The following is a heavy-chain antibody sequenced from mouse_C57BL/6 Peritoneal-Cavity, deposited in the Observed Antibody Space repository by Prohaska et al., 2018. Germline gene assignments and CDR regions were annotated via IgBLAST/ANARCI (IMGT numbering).Heavy chain of an antibody. V-gene: IGHV7-3*01. CDR2: IRNKANGYTT. CDR3: ARWDDAMDY. J-gene: IGHJ4*01. Sequence: EVKLVESGGGLVQHGGSLSLSCAASGFTFTDYYMSWVRQPPGKALEWLGFIRNKANGYTTEYSAAVKGRFTISRDNSQSILYLQMNALRAEDSATYYCARWDDAMDYWGQGTSVTVSS. CDR1: GFTFTDYY.